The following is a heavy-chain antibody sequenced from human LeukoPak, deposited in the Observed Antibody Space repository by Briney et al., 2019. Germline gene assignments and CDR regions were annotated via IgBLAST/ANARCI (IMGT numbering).Heavy chain of an antibody. CDR2: ISYDGGSK. D-gene: IGHD5-18*01. CDR1: GFTFSTYA. V-gene: IGHV3-30*04. Sequence: GSLRLSCAASGFTFSTYAMHWVRQAPGKGLEWVAVISYDGGSKYYADSVKGRFTISRDNSKNTLYLQMNSLRAEDTAVYYCARARSSYGYGDAFDIWGQGTMVTVS. J-gene: IGHJ3*02. CDR3: ARARSSYGYGDAFDI.